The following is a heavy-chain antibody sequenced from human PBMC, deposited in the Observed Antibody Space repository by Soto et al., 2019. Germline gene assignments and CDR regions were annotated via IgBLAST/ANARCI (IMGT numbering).Heavy chain of an antibody. J-gene: IGHJ4*02. CDR2: ISWNSGSI. CDR3: ARSMVRGVIHY. V-gene: IGHV3-9*01. CDR1: GFTFDDYA. Sequence: GGSLRLSCAASGFTFDDYAMHWVRQAPGKGLEWVSGISWNSGSIGYADSVKGRFTISRDNAKNSLYLQMNSLRAEDTAVYYCARSMVRGVIHYWGQGTLVTVSS. D-gene: IGHD3-10*01.